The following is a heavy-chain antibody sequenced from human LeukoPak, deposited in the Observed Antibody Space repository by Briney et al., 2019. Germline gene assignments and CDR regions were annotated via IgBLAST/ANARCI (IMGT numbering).Heavy chain of an antibody. V-gene: IGHV1-3*01. CDR2: INAGNGNT. J-gene: IGHJ5*02. Sequence: ASVKLCCKASGYTFTSYAMHWMRQAPGQRLEWMGWINAGNGNTKYSQKVQVRVTITRATSATTAYLELSILRSEDRAVYYWARDQVGYCSSTSCYAEIYNWFLPCGQGALVTVSP. CDR1: GYTFTSYA. CDR3: ARDQVGYCSSTSCYAEIYNWFLP. D-gene: IGHD2-2*01.